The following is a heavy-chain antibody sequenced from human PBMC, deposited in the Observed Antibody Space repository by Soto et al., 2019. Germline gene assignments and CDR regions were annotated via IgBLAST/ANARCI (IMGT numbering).Heavy chain of an antibody. D-gene: IGHD6-19*01. CDR1: GDSVSSNTAA. V-gene: IGHV6-1*01. CDR3: ARGVAGSGFDL. Sequence: WPTLSLPCAISGDSVSSNTAAWNWIRSSPSRGLEWLGRTYYRSNWRHDYAVSVKSRITVNPDTSKNHFSLQLNSVTPDDTAVYYCARGVAGSGFDLWGQGTLVTVSS. J-gene: IGHJ4*02. CDR2: TYYRSNWRH.